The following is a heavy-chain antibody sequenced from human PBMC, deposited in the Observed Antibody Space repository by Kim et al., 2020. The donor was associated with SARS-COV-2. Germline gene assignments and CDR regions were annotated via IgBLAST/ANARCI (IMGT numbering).Heavy chain of an antibody. Sequence: ADSVKGRFTISRDNSKNTLYLQMNSLRAEDTALYYCAKAFGSGSRFAFDIWGQGTMVTVSS. J-gene: IGHJ3*02. D-gene: IGHD3-10*01. CDR3: AKAFGSGSRFAFDI. V-gene: IGHV3-23*01.